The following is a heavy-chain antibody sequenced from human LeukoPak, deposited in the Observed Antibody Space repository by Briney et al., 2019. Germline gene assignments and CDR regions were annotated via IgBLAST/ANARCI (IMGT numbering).Heavy chain of an antibody. CDR3: ARDRGGYTYSHDY. J-gene: IGHJ4*02. Sequence: SCKASGGTFSSYAISWVRQAPGQGLEWIGEIYHDGSTNYNPSLKSRVTISMDKSKNQLSLKLNFVTAADTAVYYCARDRGGYTYSHDYWGQGTLVTVSS. CDR2: IYHDGST. D-gene: IGHD5-18*01. CDR1: GGTFSSYAI. V-gene: IGHV4-4*02.